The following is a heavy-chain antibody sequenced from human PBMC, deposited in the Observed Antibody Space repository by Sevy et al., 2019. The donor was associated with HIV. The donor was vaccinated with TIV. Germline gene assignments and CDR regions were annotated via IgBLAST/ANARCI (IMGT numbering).Heavy chain of an antibody. Sequence: GGSLRLSCAASGFTFSNAWMSWVRQSPGKGLEWVGRIRSKAGGGTKDYATILKGKFTISRDDSRDILYLQLNSLETEETAVYYCTTDHRRDGIVVVPFEYWGQGTLVTVSS. CDR2: IRSKAGGGTK. D-gene: IGHD2-15*01. CDR1: GFTFSNAW. V-gene: IGHV3-15*01. CDR3: TTDHRRDGIVVVPFEY. J-gene: IGHJ4*02.